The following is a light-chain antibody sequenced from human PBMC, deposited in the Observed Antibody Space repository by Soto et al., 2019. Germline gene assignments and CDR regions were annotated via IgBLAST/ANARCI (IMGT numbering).Light chain of an antibody. CDR2: EVS. Sequence: QSVLTQPASVSGSPGQSITISCTGTSSDVGGYNYVSWSQQHPGKAPQLIIYEVSNRPSGVSNRFSGSKSGNTASLTISGLQAEDGADYYCSSYTSSSTYVFGTGTKVTVL. J-gene: IGLJ1*01. V-gene: IGLV2-14*01. CDR1: SSDVGGYNY. CDR3: SSYTSSSTYV.